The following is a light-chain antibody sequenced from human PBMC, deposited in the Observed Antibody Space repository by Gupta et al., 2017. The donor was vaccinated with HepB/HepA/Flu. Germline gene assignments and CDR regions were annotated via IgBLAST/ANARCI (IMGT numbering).Light chain of an antibody. CDR3: HQHANWSPIT. V-gene: IGKV3-11*01. CDR1: QSVSNR. CDR2: DAS. Sequence: DIVFPPSPAPVSLSPGERATLSCRASQSVSNRLAWYQQKRGQAPRLLIYDASNRAAGIPARFSGSGSRTDFTLTISSLEPEDFAVYYCHQHANWSPITFGQGTRLEIK. J-gene: IGKJ5*01.